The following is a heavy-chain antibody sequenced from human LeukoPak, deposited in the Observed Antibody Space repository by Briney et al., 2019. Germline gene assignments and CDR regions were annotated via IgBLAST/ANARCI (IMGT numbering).Heavy chain of an antibody. CDR3: ARDGPYSSSSYYMDV. V-gene: IGHV1-69*13. CDR1: GGTFNSYA. J-gene: IGHJ6*03. Sequence: VASVKVSCKAPGGTFNSYAISWVRQAPGQGLEWMGGIIPIFGTANYAQKFQGRVTITADESTSTAYMELSSLRSEDTAVYYCARDGPYSSSSYYMDVWGKGTTVTVSS. CDR2: IIPIFGTA. D-gene: IGHD6-6*01.